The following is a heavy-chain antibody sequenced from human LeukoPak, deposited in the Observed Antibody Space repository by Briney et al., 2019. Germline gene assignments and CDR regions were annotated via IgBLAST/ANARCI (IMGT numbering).Heavy chain of an antibody. J-gene: IGHJ4*02. Sequence: SETLSLTCTVSGGSISSYYWSWIRQPPGKGLEWIRYIYYSGSTNYNPSLKSRVTISVDTSKNQFSLKLSSVTAADTAVYYCARDLYDSSGYPPDYWGQGTLVTVSS. CDR2: IYYSGST. V-gene: IGHV4-59*01. CDR1: GGSISSYY. D-gene: IGHD3-22*01. CDR3: ARDLYDSSGYPPDY.